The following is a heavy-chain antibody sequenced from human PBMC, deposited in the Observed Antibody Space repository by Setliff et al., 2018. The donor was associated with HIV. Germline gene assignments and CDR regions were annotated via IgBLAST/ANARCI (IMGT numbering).Heavy chain of an antibody. Sequence: PGGSLRLSCAVSEVIVSNNYMSWVRQAPRKGLEWVSVIYSGGSTDHADSVKGRFTISRDNSKNTVYLQMTSLRAEDTAVYYCARSPGMFDYWGQGTPVTVSS. CDR2: IYSGGST. D-gene: IGHD1-1*01. CDR1: EVIVSNNY. V-gene: IGHV3-53*01. CDR3: ARSPGMFDY. J-gene: IGHJ4*02.